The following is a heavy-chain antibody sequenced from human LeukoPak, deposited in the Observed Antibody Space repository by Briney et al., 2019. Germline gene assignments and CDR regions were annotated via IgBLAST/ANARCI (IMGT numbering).Heavy chain of an antibody. CDR2: IIPIFGTA. Sequence: SVKVSCKASGGTFGSYAISWVRQAPGQGLEWMGGIIPIFGTANYAQKFQGRVTITTDESTSTAYMELSSLRSEDTAVYYCAREGATVFDWYRRYFDYWGQGTLVTVSS. J-gene: IGHJ4*02. CDR1: GGTFGSYA. D-gene: IGHD3-9*01. V-gene: IGHV1-69*05. CDR3: AREGATVFDWYRRYFDY.